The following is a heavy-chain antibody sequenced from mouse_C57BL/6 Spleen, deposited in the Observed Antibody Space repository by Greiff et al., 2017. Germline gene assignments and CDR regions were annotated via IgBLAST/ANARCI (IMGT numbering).Heavy chain of an antibody. J-gene: IGHJ4*01. V-gene: IGHV7-3*01. CDR1: GFTFTDYY. CDR2: IRNKANGYTT. CDR3: ARFNGSYAMDY. Sequence: EVKLEESGGGLVQPGGSLSLSCAASGFTFTDYYMSWVRQPPGKALEWLGFIRNKANGYTTEYSASVRGRFTISRDNSTSFLYLQMNSLRAADSSSYSCARFNGSYAMDYWGQGTSVTVSS. D-gene: IGHD1-1*01.